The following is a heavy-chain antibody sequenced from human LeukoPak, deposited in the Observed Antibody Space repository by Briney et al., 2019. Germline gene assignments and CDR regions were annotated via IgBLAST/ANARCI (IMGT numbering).Heavy chain of an antibody. CDR1: GYSISSCYY. Sequence: SETLSPSCAVSGYSISSCYYWGWIRQPPGKGLEGMGSIYHSGRTFYNPSLKRRVTISVDTSKNQFSLKLSSVTAADTAVYYCARDRYYYYGSGSYSLFDYWGQGTLVTVSS. CDR2: IYHSGRT. CDR3: ARDRYYYYGSGSYSLFDY. V-gene: IGHV4-38-2*02. J-gene: IGHJ4*02. D-gene: IGHD3-10*01.